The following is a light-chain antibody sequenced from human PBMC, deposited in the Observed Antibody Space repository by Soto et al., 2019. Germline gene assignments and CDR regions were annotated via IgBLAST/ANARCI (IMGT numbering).Light chain of an antibody. CDR1: QGISNY. CDR3: QQYNSPWT. J-gene: IGKJ1*01. CDR2: GAS. V-gene: IGKV1-27*01. Sequence: DIQMTQSPSSLSAYVGDRVTITCRASQGISNYLAWYQQKPGKVPKLLIYGASSLQSGVPSRFSGSGSGTGFTLTINSLQPEDVATYYCQQYNSPWTFGQGTKVEIK.